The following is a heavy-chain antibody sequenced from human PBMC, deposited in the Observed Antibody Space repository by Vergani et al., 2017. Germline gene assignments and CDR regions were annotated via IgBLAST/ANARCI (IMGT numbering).Heavy chain of an antibody. CDR3: ARGEDYYGWGSYGDDY. CDR1: GGTFSSYA. D-gene: IGHD3-10*01. V-gene: IGHV1-69*06. CDR2: IIPIFGTA. J-gene: IGHJ4*02. Sequence: QVQLVQSGAEVKQPGSSVKVSCKASGGTFSSYAISWVRQAPGQGLEWMGGIIPIFGTANYAQKFQGRVTITADKSTSTAYMELSSLRSEDTAVYYCARGEDYYGWGSYGDDYWGQGTLVTVSS.